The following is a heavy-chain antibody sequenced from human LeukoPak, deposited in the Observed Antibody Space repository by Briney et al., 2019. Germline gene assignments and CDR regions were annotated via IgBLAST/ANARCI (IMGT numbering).Heavy chain of an antibody. CDR3: ATGRMYCSSTSCQGTVFDY. CDR2: IIPIFGTA. D-gene: IGHD2-2*01. Sequence: SVKVSCKASGGTFSSYAISWVRQAPGQGLEWMGGIIPIFGTANYAQKFQGRVTITADESTSTAYMEQSSLRSEDTAVYYCATGRMYCSSTSCQGTVFDYWGQGTLVTVSS. V-gene: IGHV1-69*13. CDR1: GGTFSSYA. J-gene: IGHJ4*02.